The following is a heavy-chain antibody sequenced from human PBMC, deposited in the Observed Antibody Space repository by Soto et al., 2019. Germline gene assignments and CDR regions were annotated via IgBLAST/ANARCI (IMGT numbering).Heavy chain of an antibody. CDR1: GYLISSGYY. V-gene: IGHV4-38-2*02. CDR3: ARDLSSGYDYYYFDY. CDR2: IDYSGKT. Sequence: LSLTCSVSGYLISSGYYWGLVRQTPGKGLEWLGSIDYSGKTYKNPSLKSRVSASVDLSQNQFSLNLRSVTAADTAVYFCARDLSSGYDYYYFDYWGQGTLVTVSS. D-gene: IGHD3-22*01. J-gene: IGHJ4*02.